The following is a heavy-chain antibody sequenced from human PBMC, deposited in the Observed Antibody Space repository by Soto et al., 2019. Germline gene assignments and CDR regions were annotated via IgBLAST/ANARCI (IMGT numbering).Heavy chain of an antibody. D-gene: IGHD3-22*01. J-gene: IGHJ4*02. CDR3: RAHYYDSSGYYFYYFDY. Sequence: EVQLVESGGGLVQPGGSLRLSCAASGFTFSSYWMSWVRQAPGKGLEWVANIKQDGSEKYYVDSVKGRFTISRDNAKNSLYLQMNSLRAEDTAVYYCRAHYYDSSGYYFYYFDYWGQGTLVTVSS. CDR1: GFTFSSYW. V-gene: IGHV3-7*01. CDR2: IKQDGSEK.